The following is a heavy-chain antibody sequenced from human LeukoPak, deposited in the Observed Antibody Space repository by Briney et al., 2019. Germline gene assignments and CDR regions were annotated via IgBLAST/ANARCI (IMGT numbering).Heavy chain of an antibody. D-gene: IGHD6-19*01. CDR1: GGTFSSYA. CDR3: ARDLRGGGSGWPPPDDY. V-gene: IGHV1-69*05. CDR2: IIPIFDTA. Sequence: SVKVSCKTSGGTFSSYAISWVRQAPGQGLEWIGNIIPIFDTANYAQKFQGRVTMTRDMSTSTVYMELSSLRSEDTAVYYCARDLRGGGSGWPPPDDYWGQGTLVTVPS. J-gene: IGHJ4*02.